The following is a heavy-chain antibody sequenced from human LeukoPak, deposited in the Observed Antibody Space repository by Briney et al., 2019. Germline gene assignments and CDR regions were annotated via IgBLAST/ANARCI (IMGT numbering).Heavy chain of an antibody. D-gene: IGHD6-19*01. CDR3: ATKQWLAPPPDS. V-gene: IGHV3-74*01. CDR1: GFTFSKYW. J-gene: IGHJ4*02. Sequence: GGSLRLSCAASGFTFSKYWMLWVRQAPGKGLESVSRINTDGTVTTYADSVKGRFTVTRDIADNTMFLQMNSVRDEDTAVCYCATKQWLAPPPDSWGQGTPVTVSS. CDR2: INTDGTVT.